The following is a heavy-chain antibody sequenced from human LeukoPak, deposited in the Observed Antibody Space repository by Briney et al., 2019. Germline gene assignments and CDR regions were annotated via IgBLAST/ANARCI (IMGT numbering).Heavy chain of an antibody. D-gene: IGHD2-21*02. J-gene: IGHJ6*03. Sequence: ASVKVSCKASGYTFTGYYMHWVRQAPGQGLEWMGRINPNSGGTNYAQKFQGRVTMTRDTSISTAYMELSRLRSDDTAVYYCARAGDVVTAIGGYYYYMDVWGKGTTVTVSS. V-gene: IGHV1-2*06. CDR1: GYTFTGYY. CDR3: ARAGDVVTAIGGYYYYMDV. CDR2: INPNSGGT.